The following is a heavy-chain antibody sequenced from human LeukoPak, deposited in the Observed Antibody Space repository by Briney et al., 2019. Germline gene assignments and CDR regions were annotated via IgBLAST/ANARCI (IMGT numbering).Heavy chain of an antibody. D-gene: IGHD5-18*01. Sequence: GGSLRLSCAASGFTFSSYWMYWVRQAPGKGLVWVSRINSAGNSVSYADSVKGRFAISRDNAKHTLYLQINSLRAEDTAVYYCARGKGYSYGLVDYWGQGTLVTVSS. V-gene: IGHV3-74*01. CDR2: INSAGNSV. CDR1: GFTFSSYW. J-gene: IGHJ4*02. CDR3: ARGKGYSYGLVDY.